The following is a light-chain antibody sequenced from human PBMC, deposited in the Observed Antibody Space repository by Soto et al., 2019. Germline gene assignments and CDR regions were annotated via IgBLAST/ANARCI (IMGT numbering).Light chain of an antibody. CDR1: QSVSSSY. CDR2: GAS. CDR3: QQYGSSPIT. J-gene: IGKJ5*01. Sequence: EIVLTQSPGTLSLSPGERATLSCRASQSVSSSYLAWYQQKPGQAPRLLIHGASSRATGIPDRISGSGSGTDFTLTFSRLEPEDFAVYYCQQYGSSPITFGQGTQLEIK. V-gene: IGKV3-20*01.